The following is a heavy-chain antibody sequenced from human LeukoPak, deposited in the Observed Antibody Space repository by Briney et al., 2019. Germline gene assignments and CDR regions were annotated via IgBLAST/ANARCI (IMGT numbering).Heavy chain of an antibody. CDR3: ARGEWAAMAS. CDR2: MNPNSGNT. CDR1: GYTFTSYD. D-gene: IGHD5-18*01. J-gene: IGHJ4*02. V-gene: IGHV1-8*03. Sequence: ASVKVSCKASGYTFTSYDINWLRQATGQGLEWMGWMNPNSGNTGYAQKFQGRVTITRNTSISTAYMELSSLRSEDAAVYYCARGEWAAMASWGPGTLVTVSS.